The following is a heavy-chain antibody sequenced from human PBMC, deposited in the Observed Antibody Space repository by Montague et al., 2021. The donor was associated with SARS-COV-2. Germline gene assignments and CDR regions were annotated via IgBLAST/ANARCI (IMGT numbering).Heavy chain of an antibody. J-gene: IGHJ4*02. Sequence: SETLSLTCTVSGGSIRSSSYYWGWIRQPPGKGLECIGSIYYSGSTYYNPSLKSRVTISVDTSKNQFSLKLSSVTAADTAVYYCARATRITIFGVVNQFDYWGQGTLVTVSS. CDR1: GGSIRSSSYY. D-gene: IGHD3-3*01. CDR2: IYYSGST. V-gene: IGHV4-39*07. CDR3: ARATRITIFGVVNQFDY.